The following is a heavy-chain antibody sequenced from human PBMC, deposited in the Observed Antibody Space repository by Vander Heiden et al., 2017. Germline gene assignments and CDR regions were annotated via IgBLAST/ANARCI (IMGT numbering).Heavy chain of an antibody. CDR1: GGTFSSYA. Sequence: QVQLVQSGAEVKKPGSSVKVSCQASGGTFSSYAISWVRQAPGQGLEWMGGIIPIFGTANYAQKFQGRVTITADESTSTAYMELSSLRSEDTAVYYCARVGSGSGPDWFDPWGQGTLVTVSS. D-gene: IGHD3-10*01. CDR3: ARVGSGSGPDWFDP. J-gene: IGHJ5*02. V-gene: IGHV1-69*01. CDR2: IIPIFGTA.